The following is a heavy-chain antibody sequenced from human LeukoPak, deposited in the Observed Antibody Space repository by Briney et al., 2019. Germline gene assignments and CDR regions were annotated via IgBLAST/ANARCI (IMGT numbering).Heavy chain of an antibody. J-gene: IGHJ5*02. CDR3: ARTLLRSLNWFDP. CDR2: ISGDGNNT. CDR1: GFTFDDYA. Sequence: PGXXLRLSCAASGFTFDDYAMHWVRQAPGKGLEWVSLISGDGNNTYYSDSVKGRFTISRDNSKNSLYLQMNSLRTEDTALYYCARTLLRSLNWFDPWGQGTLVTVSS. V-gene: IGHV3-43*02. D-gene: IGHD3-3*01.